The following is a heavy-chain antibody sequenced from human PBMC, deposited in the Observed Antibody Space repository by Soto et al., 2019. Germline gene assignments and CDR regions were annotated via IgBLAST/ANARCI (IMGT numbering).Heavy chain of an antibody. Sequence: ASVKVSCKTSGYSFTDYFIHWVRQAPGQGLEWMGIINPNADTTNYAQKFQGRVTVTRDTSTSTVYMEFRSLRSEDTAVYFCAREFGGSRVFDHRG. J-gene: IGHJ4*01. D-gene: IGHD1-26*01. V-gene: IGHV1-46*01. CDR3: AREFGGSRVFDH. CDR2: INPNADTT. CDR1: GYSFTDYF.